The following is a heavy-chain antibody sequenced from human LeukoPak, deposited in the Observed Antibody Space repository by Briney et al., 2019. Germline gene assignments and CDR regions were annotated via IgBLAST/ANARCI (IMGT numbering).Heavy chain of an antibody. CDR2: INAGNGNT. D-gene: IGHD3-3*02. Sequence: ASVKVSCKASGGTFSSYAISWVRQAPGQRLEWMGWINAGNGNTKYSQKFQGRVTITRDTSASTAYMELSSLRSEDTAVYYCARDISRNWFDPWGQGTLVTVSS. V-gene: IGHV1-3*01. CDR3: ARDISRNWFDP. J-gene: IGHJ5*02. CDR1: GGTFSSYA.